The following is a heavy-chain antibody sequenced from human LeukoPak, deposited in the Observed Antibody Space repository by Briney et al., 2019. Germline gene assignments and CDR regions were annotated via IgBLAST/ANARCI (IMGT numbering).Heavy chain of an antibody. V-gene: IGHV1-24*01. D-gene: IGHD3-22*01. CDR3: ATDLYYYDSSGYTDY. CDR1: GYTLTQLS. Sequence: ASVKVSCKVSGYTLTQLSMHWVRQAPGKGPEWMGGFDPEDGETIYAQKFQGRVTMTEDTYTDTAYMELSSLRSEDTAVYYCATDLYYYDSSGYTDYWGQGTLVTVSS. CDR2: FDPEDGET. J-gene: IGHJ4*02.